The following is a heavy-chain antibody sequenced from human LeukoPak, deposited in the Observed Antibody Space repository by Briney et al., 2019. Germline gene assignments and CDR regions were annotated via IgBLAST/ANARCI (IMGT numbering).Heavy chain of an antibody. J-gene: IGHJ6*02. V-gene: IGHV3-11*05. CDR3: ARENYDILTGRLYAMDV. CDR1: GFSFSDYY. CDR2: ITGSNSYT. D-gene: IGHD3-9*01. Sequence: GGSLRLSCAASGFSFSDYYVSWIRQAPGKGLEWVSYITGSNSYTNYADSVKGRFTISRDNAKNSLYLQMNSLRAEDTAVYYCARENYDILTGRLYAMDVWGQGTTVTVSS.